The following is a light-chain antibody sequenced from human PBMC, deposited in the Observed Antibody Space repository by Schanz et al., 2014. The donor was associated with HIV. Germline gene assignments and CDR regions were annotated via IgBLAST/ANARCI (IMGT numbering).Light chain of an antibody. V-gene: IGLV4-69*01. J-gene: IGLJ3*02. CDR3: ATWDSNTLWV. CDR2: LNSDGSH. CDR1: SGHSNYA. Sequence: QSVLTQSPSASASLGASVKLTCTLCSGHSNYAVAWHQQQPEKGPRYLMNLNSDGSHNKGDGIPDRFSGSSSGAERYLTISSLQSEDEADYYCATWDSNTLWVFGGGTKLTVL.